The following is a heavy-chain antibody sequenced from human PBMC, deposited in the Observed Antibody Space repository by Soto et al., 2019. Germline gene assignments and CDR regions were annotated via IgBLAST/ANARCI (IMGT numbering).Heavy chain of an antibody. D-gene: IGHD4-17*01. V-gene: IGHV3-30*18. CDR3: AKGDYGHLY. Sequence: QAQLVESGGGVVQPGRSLRLSCAASGFTFSSYGMHWVRQAPGKGLEWVAVISYDGSNKYYADSVKGRFTISRDNSKNTLYLQMNSLRAEDTAVYYCAKGDYGHLYWGQGTLVTVSS. CDR2: ISYDGSNK. CDR1: GFTFSSYG. J-gene: IGHJ4*02.